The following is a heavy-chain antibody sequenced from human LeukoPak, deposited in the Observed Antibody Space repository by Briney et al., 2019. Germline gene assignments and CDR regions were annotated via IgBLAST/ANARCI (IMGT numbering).Heavy chain of an antibody. CDR1: GGSISNYY. V-gene: IGHV4-59*01. Sequence: KPSETLSLTCSVSGGSISNYYWSWIRQPPGKGLEWIGFIYYSGSSNYNPSLKSRVTISIDTSKNQFSLKVTSVTAADTAVYYCAREQVWFGEPSHSFDPWGQGPLVTVST. J-gene: IGHJ5*02. CDR3: AREQVWFGEPSHSFDP. D-gene: IGHD3-10*01. CDR2: IYYSGSS.